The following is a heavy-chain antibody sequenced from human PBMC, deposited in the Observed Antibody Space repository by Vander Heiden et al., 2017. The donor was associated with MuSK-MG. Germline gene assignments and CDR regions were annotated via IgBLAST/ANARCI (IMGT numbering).Heavy chain of an antibody. J-gene: IGHJ4*02. CDR3: ASGGSYPGDF. V-gene: IGHV4-38-2*02. CDR1: GYSVGSGYS. CDR2: VYQAGRT. Sequence: QVQLQESAPGLVKASETLPLPCTVSGYSVGSGYSWGWIRQPPGQGLEWVGSVYQAGRTSYNPSLNSRVTISLDTSKNQFSLSLSSVTAADTAVYYCASGGSYPGDFWGQGSLVTVSS. D-gene: IGHD1-26*01.